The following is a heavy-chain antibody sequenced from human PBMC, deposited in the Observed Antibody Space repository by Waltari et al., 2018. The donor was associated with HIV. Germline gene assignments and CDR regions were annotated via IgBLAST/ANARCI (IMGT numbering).Heavy chain of an antibody. J-gene: IGHJ6*02. V-gene: IGHV3-53*02. Sequence: EVQLVETGGGLIQPGGSLRLSCAASGFTASSNYMSWVRQAPGKGLEWVSVIYSGGSTYYEDSVKGRFTISRDNSKNTLYLQMNSLRAEDTAVYYCARNTYGSGSDLDYYGMDVWGQGTTVTVSS. CDR2: IYSGGST. CDR3: ARNTYGSGSDLDYYGMDV. D-gene: IGHD3-10*01. CDR1: GFTASSNY.